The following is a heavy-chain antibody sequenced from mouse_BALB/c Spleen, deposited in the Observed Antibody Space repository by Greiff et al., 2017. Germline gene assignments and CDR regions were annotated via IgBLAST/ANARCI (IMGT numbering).Heavy chain of an antibody. Sequence: EVKVVESGGGLVQPGGSLKLSCAASGFTFSSYGMSWVRQTPDKRLELVATINSYGGSTYYPDSMKGRFTITRDNTKNTLYLQMSSLKSEDTAMFYCARVQYSFDYWGQGTALTVSS. J-gene: IGHJ2*01. V-gene: IGHV5-6-3*01. CDR3: ARVQYSFDY. D-gene: IGHD6-1*01. CDR1: GFTFSSYG. CDR2: INSYGGST.